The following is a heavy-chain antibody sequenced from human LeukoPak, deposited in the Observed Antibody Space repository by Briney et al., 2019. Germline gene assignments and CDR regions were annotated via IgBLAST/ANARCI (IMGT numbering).Heavy chain of an antibody. J-gene: IGHJ3*02. CDR1: GFTFSSYS. CDR3: AGVGDSDAFDI. CDR2: ISSNGDSS. V-gene: IGHV3-64*01. Sequence: GGSLRLSCAASGFTFSSYSMHWVRQVPGKGLEYVSAISSNGDSSHYVNSVMGRFTISRDNSKNTLYLQMGSLRAEDMAVFYCAGVGDSDAFDIWGQGTMVTVSS.